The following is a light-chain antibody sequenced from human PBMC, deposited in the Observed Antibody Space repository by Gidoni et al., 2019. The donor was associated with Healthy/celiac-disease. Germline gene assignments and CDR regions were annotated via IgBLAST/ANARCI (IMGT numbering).Light chain of an antibody. Sequence: DIQMTQSPSSLSASVGDRVTITCRASQSISSYLNWYQQKPGKAPKLLIYAASSLQSGVPSRFSGSGSGTDFTLTISRLQTEDFATYYCQQSYRTPHTCGQETKLEIK. CDR3: QQSYRTPHT. CDR2: AAS. CDR1: QSISSY. V-gene: IGKV1-39*01. J-gene: IGKJ2*01.